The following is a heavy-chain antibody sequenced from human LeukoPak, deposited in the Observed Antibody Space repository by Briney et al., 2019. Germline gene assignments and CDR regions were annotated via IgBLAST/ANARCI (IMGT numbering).Heavy chain of an antibody. D-gene: IGHD5-18*01. CDR3: ARERDTSMVALDS. J-gene: IGHJ4*02. CDR2: ITSNIYT. CDR1: GFTFSSYS. V-gene: IGHV3-21*06. Sequence: GGSLRLSCAASGFTFSSYSLYWVRQAPGKGLEWVSCITSNIYTYYADSVRGRFTISRDNSQNSVYLVMNSLRAEDTAVYYCARERDTSMVALDSWGQGTLVTVSS.